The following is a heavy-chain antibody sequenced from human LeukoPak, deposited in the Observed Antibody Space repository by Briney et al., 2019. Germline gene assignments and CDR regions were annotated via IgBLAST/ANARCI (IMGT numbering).Heavy chain of an antibody. J-gene: IGHJ6*03. Sequence: SETLSLTCTVSGGSISSSNYYWGWIRQPPGKGLEWIGIIYYSGSTYYNPSLKSRVTISVDTSKNQCSPKLNSVTAADTAVYYCARHRDYYYYNMDVWGKGTTVTVSS. V-gene: IGHV4-39*01. CDR2: IYYSGST. CDR3: ARHRDYYYYNMDV. CDR1: GGSISSSNYY.